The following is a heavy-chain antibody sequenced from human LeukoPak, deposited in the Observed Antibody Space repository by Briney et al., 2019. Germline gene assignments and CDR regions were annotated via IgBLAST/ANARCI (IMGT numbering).Heavy chain of an antibody. D-gene: IGHD3-10*01. CDR1: GDSVSSNSAA. Sequence: SQTLSLICAISGDSVSSNSAAWNWIRQSPSRGLEWLGRTYYRSKWYSDYAVSVRGRITINPDTSKNQFSLQLNSVTPEDTAVYYCAYYGDPPYNWFDPWGQGTLVTVSS. V-gene: IGHV6-1*01. CDR3: AYYGDPPYNWFDP. J-gene: IGHJ5*02. CDR2: TYYRSKWYS.